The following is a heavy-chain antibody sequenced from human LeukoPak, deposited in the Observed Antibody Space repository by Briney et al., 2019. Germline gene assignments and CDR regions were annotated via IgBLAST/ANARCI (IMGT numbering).Heavy chain of an antibody. J-gene: IGHJ3*02. V-gene: IGHV3-21*01. CDR2: ISYTSSYI. CDR1: GFSFSSYD. CDR3: ARASYYYDSSGGAFDI. D-gene: IGHD3-22*01. Sequence: SGGSLRLSCAASGFSFSSYDMNWIRQAPGKGLEWVSSISYTSSYIYYADSLKGRLTISRDNTKNSLYLQMNSLRAEDTAVYYCARASYYYDSSGGAFDIWGQGTLVTVSS.